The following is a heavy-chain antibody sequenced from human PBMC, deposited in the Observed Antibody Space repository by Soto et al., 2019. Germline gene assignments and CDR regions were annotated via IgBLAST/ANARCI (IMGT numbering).Heavy chain of an antibody. J-gene: IGHJ2*01. D-gene: IGHD4-4*01. CDR3: ARRSSNNWFFDL. CDR1: GFTVSDHF. CDR2: SRNEAYSYTT. Sequence: GGSLRLSCTASGFTVSDHFMDWVRQAPGKGLEWIGISRNEAYSYTTQYAASVKGRFSFSRDDSTNSLHLQMNSLKMEVTAVYFCARRSSNNWFFDLWGRGTLVTVS. V-gene: IGHV3-72*01.